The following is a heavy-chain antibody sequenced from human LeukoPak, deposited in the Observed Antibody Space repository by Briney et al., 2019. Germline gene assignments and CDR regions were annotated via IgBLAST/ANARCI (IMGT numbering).Heavy chain of an antibody. CDR2: INHSGST. J-gene: IGHJ6*03. CDR1: GGSISSSSYY. V-gene: IGHV4-39*07. Sequence: SETLSLTCTVSGGSISSSSYYWGWIRQPPGKGLEWIGEINHSGSTNYNPSLKSRVTISVDTSKNQFSLKLSSVTAADTAVYYCARGQQELLWFGEAPYYYMDVWGKGTTVTVSS. D-gene: IGHD3-10*01. CDR3: ARGQQELLWFGEAPYYYMDV.